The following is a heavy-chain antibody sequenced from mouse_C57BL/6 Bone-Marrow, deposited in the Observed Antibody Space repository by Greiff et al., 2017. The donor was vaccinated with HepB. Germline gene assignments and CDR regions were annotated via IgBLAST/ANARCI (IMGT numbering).Heavy chain of an antibody. CDR3: TTDGYYPWFAY. D-gene: IGHD2-3*01. J-gene: IGHJ3*01. CDR1: GFNIKDYY. V-gene: IGHV14-1*01. Sequence: VQLQQSGAELVRPGASVKLSCTASGFNIKDYYMHWVKQWPEQGLEWIGRIDPEDGDTEYAPKFQGKATMTADTSSNTAYLQLSSLTSEDTAVYYCTTDGYYPWFAYWGQGTLVTVSA. CDR2: IDPEDGDT.